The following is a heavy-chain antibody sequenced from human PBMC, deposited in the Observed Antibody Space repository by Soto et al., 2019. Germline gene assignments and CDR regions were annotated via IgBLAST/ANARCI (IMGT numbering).Heavy chain of an antibody. CDR1: GFTFSSYA. J-gene: IGHJ4*02. CDR3: ARAYCSGGSCLDY. Sequence: QVQLVESGGGVVQPGRSLRLSCAASGFTFSSYAMHWVRQAPGKGLEWVAVISYDGSNKYYADSVKGRFTISRDNSKNTLYLKMNSLRAGDTAVYYCARAYCSGGSCLDYWGQGTLVTVSS. V-gene: IGHV3-30-3*01. CDR2: ISYDGSNK. D-gene: IGHD2-15*01.